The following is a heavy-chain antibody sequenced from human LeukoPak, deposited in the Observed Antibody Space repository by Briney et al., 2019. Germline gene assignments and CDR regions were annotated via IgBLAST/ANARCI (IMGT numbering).Heavy chain of an antibody. Sequence: SETLSLTCTVSGGSISSYYWSWIRQPPGKGLEWIGYIYYSGSTNYNPSLKSRVTISVDTSKNQFSLKLSSVTAADTAVYYCARTLYCSGGSCYPWYFDLWGRGTLVTVSS. CDR2: IYYSGST. CDR1: GGSISSYY. D-gene: IGHD2-15*01. CDR3: ARTLYCSGGSCYPWYFDL. V-gene: IGHV4-59*01. J-gene: IGHJ2*01.